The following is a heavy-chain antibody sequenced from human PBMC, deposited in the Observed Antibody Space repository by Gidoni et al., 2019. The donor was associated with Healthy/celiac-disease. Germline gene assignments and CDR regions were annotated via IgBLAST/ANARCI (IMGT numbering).Heavy chain of an antibody. Sequence: VQLVQSGAEVKKPGSSVKVSCKASGGTFINSPISWVQQAPGQGLEWLGGIIPIFGTANYAQKFQGRVTITADESTSTAYMELSSLRSEDTAVYYCAREADIVVVPAAIGAFDIWGQGTMVTVSS. J-gene: IGHJ3*02. CDR1: GGTFINSP. V-gene: IGHV1-69*01. CDR3: AREADIVVVPAAIGAFDI. CDR2: IIPIFGTA. D-gene: IGHD2-2*02.